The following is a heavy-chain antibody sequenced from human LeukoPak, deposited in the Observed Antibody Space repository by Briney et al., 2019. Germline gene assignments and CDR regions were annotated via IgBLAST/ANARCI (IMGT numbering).Heavy chain of an antibody. CDR2: IYPGDSDT. CDR3: MVRGVLGAFDI. J-gene: IGHJ3*02. CDR1: EYSFPIYW. V-gene: IGHV5-51*01. Sequence: GESLKISCKGSEYSFPIYWIGWVRQMPGKGLEWMGIIYPGDSDTRYSPSFQGQVTISADKSISTAYLQWSSLKASDTAMYYCMVRGVLGAFDIWGQGTMVTVSS. D-gene: IGHD3-10*01.